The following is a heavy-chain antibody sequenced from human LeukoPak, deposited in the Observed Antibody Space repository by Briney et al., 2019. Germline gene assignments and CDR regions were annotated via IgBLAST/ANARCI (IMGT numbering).Heavy chain of an antibody. CDR3: ARGDDIAAAGLFDY. D-gene: IGHD6-13*01. CDR1: GGTFSSYA. Sequence: SVKVSCKASGGTFSSYAISWVRQAPGQGLEWMGRIIPIFGTANYAQKFQGRVTITTDESTSTAYMELSSLRPEDTAVYYCARGDDIAAAGLFDYWGQGTLVTVSS. CDR2: IIPIFGTA. V-gene: IGHV1-69*05. J-gene: IGHJ4*02.